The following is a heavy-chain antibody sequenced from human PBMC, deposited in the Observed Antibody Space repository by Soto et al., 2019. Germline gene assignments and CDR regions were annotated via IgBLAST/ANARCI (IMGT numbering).Heavy chain of an antibody. D-gene: IGHD5-18*01. CDR2: IHGDGGKV. CDR3: ARDFYGGYTYGPGDY. CDR1: GFMFSAYG. Sequence: GGSLRLSCSASGFMFSAYGMGWVRQAPGKGLEWVANIHGDGGKVYYVDSVKGRFTISRDNAKRSLYLQMKSLRAEDTAVYYCARDFYGGYTYGPGDYWGQGALVT. V-gene: IGHV3-7*01. J-gene: IGHJ4*02.